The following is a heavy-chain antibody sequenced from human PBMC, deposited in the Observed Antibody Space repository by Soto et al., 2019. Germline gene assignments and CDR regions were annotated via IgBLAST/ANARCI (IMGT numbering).Heavy chain of an antibody. CDR3: GRDLSSSWFH. V-gene: IGHV3-21*01. J-gene: IGHJ4*02. D-gene: IGHD6-13*01. CDR1: GFTFSGYS. CDR2: ISSSSSYI. Sequence: GGSLRLSCAASGFTFSGYSMNWVRQAPGKGLEWVSSISSSSSYIYYADSVEGRFTISRDNAKNSLYLQMNSLRAEDTAVYYCGRDLSSSWFHWGQGTLVTVSS.